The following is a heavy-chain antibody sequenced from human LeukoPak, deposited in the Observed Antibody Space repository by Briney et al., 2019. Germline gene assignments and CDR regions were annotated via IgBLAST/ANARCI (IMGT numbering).Heavy chain of an antibody. CDR2: IYYSGST. CDR1: GASFSSSTYY. Sequence: PSQTLSLTCTVSGASFSSSTYYWGWIRHPQGKGLEWIGSIYYSGSTYYNPSLKSRVTMSVDTSKNQFSLKLSSVTAADTAVYYCARHAGGISATGTRPFDCWGQGTLVTVSS. D-gene: IGHD6-13*01. J-gene: IGHJ4*02. CDR3: ARHAGGISATGTRPFDC. V-gene: IGHV4-39*01.